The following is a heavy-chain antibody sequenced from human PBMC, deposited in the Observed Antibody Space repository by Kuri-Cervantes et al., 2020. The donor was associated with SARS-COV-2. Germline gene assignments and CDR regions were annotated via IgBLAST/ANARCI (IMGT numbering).Heavy chain of an antibody. CDR3: ARGEGIVLVVYALAFDI. CDR1: GGSFSGYY. V-gene: IGHV4-34*01. Sequence: SETLSLTCAVYGGSFSGYYWSWIRQPPGKGLEWIGEINHSGSTNYNPSLKSRVTTSVDTSKNQFSLKLSSVTAADTAVYYCARGEGIVLVVYALAFDIWGQGTMVTVSS. D-gene: IGHD2-8*02. J-gene: IGHJ3*02. CDR2: INHSGST.